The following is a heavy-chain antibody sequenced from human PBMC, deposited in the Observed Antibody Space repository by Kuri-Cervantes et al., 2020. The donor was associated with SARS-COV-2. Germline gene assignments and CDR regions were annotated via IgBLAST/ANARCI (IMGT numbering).Heavy chain of an antibody. Sequence: SCTVSGGSISSGGYYWSWIRQHPGKGLEWIGYIYYSGSTYYNPSLKSRVTISVDTSKNQFSLKLSSVTAADTAVYYCARRVQGAIIGRVYYYMDVWGKGTTVTVSS. CDR3: ARRVQGAIIGRVYYYMDV. CDR1: GGSISSGGYY. D-gene: IGHD3-10*01. V-gene: IGHV4-31*02. J-gene: IGHJ6*03. CDR2: IYYSGST.